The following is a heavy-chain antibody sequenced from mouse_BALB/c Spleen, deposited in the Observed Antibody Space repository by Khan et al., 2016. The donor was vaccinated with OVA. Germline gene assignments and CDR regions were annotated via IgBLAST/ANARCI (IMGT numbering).Heavy chain of an antibody. CDR3: ARAFYNGAWFAY. CDR1: GFSLSNYG. V-gene: IGHV2-9*02. Sequence: QVQLKESGPGLVAPSQTLSITCTVSGFSLSNYGVHWVRQPPGKGLEWLGVIWAGGSTNHNSALMSRLSISKEDSQSQVFLKMNSRQTDDTAMYYCARAFYNGAWFAYWGQGTLVTVSA. CDR2: IWAGGST. J-gene: IGHJ3*01. D-gene: IGHD1-3*01.